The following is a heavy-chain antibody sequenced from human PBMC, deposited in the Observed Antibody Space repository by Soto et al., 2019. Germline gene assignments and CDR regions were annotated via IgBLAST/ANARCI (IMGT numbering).Heavy chain of an antibody. D-gene: IGHD1-20*01. CDR1: GGIFSSYA. CDR3: AREYNWNSIYYGMDV. V-gene: IGHV1-69*01. J-gene: IGHJ6*02. CDR2: IIPIFGTA. Sequence: QVQLMQSGAEVKKPGSSVKVSCKASGGIFSSYAISWVRQAPGQGLKWMGGIIPIFGTANYAQKFQGRVTITADESTSTAYMELSSLRSEDTAVYYCAREYNWNSIYYGMDVWGQGTTVTFSS.